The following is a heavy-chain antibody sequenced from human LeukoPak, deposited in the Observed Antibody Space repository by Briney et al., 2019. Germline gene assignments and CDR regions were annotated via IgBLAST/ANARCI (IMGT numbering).Heavy chain of an antibody. V-gene: IGHV3-11*01. Sequence: GGSLRLSCAASGFTFSDYYMSWIRQDPGKGLEWISYISSSGDSIYYAGSVKGRFTISSDNAKNSLYLQMNSLRADDTAVYYCARDVTYYYDSSGYSLRYFDLWGRGTLVAVSS. CDR3: ARDVTYYYDSSGYSLRYFDL. J-gene: IGHJ2*01. D-gene: IGHD3-22*01. CDR2: ISSSGDSI. CDR1: GFTFSDYY.